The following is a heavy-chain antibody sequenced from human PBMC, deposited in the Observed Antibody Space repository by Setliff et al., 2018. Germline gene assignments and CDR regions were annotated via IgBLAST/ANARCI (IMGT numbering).Heavy chain of an antibody. CDR2: IFSSGTT. V-gene: IGHV4-30-4*08. D-gene: IGHD3-10*01. J-gene: IGHJ4*02. CDR1: GGSFNSANYY. Sequence: SETLSLTCTVSGGSFNSANYYWNWIRQPPGKGLEWIGFIFSSGTTSYNPSLMSRVSMSIDTSQNQVSLRLSSVTAADTALYYCARGGGYGSGGSFHNAPFDYWGQGMLVTVSS. CDR3: ARGGGYGSGGSFHNAPFDY.